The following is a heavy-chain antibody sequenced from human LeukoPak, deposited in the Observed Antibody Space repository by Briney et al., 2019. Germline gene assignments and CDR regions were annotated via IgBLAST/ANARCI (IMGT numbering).Heavy chain of an antibody. V-gene: IGHV4-4*07. Sequence: SETLFLTCTVSGGSISSYYWSWIRQPAGKGLEWIGRIYTSGSTNYNASLKSRVSMSVDTSKNQFSLRLSSVTAADTAVFYCARENSGSYREFDYWGQGTLVTVSS. D-gene: IGHD1-26*01. CDR1: GGSISSYY. CDR2: IYTSGST. CDR3: ARENSGSYREFDY. J-gene: IGHJ4*02.